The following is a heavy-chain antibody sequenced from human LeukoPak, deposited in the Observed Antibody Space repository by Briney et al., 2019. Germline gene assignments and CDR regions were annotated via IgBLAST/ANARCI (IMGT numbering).Heavy chain of an antibody. CDR1: GGSFSGYY. Sequence: SETLSLTCAVYGGSFSGYYWSWIRQPPGKGLEWIGEINHSGSTNYNPSLKSRVTMSVDTSKNQFSLKLSSVTAADTAVYYCARAYDSSGYYYENWFDPWGQGTLVTVSS. V-gene: IGHV4-34*01. CDR2: INHSGST. J-gene: IGHJ5*02. CDR3: ARAYDSSGYYYENWFDP. D-gene: IGHD3-22*01.